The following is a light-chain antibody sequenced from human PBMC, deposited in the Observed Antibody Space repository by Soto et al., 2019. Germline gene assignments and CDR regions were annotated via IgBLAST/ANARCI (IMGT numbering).Light chain of an antibody. CDR1: QSISRW. V-gene: IGKV1-5*03. CDR2: KAS. CDR3: QHYNSYPWA. J-gene: IGKJ1*01. Sequence: DIQMTQSPSTLSASVGDRVTITCRASQSISRWLACYQQKPGKAPKVLIYKASNLESGVPSRFSGSGSGTEFTLAIISLQPDDFATYYCQHYNSYPWAFGQGTKVDIK.